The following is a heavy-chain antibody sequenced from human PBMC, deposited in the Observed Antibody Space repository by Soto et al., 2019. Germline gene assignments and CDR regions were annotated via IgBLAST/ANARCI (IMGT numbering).Heavy chain of an antibody. J-gene: IGHJ4*02. CDR3: TTLGEWGSYSGY. V-gene: IGHV3-73*01. CDR2: MRSKVKDYAT. CDR1: GFSFSDFP. D-gene: IGHD1-26*01. Sequence: GGSLRLSCAASGFSFSDFPIHWVRQASGKGLEWVGRMRSKVKDYATGYVESVKGRFTISRDDSKNRAYLQMNSLKTDDTAVYYCTTLGEWGSYSGYWGQGTLVTVSS.